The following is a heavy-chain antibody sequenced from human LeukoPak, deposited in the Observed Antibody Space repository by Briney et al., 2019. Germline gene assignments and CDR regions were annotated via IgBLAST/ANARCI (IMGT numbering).Heavy chain of an antibody. D-gene: IGHD2-2*01. CDR3: AKVLTGYCSSTSCYRTGDFYYYYMDV. CDR2: ISGGGGGT. V-gene: IGHV3-23*01. CDR1: GFTFSINA. J-gene: IGHJ6*03. Sequence: GGSLRLSCEGSGFTFSINAMHWVRQAPGKGLEWVSVISGGGGGTYYADSVKGRFTISRDNSKNTLYLQMNSLRAEDTAVYYCAKVLTGYCSSTSCYRTGDFYYYYMDVWGKGTTVTVSS.